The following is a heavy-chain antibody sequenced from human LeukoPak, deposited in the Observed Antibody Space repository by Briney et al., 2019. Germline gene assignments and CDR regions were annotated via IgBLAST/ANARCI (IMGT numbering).Heavy chain of an antibody. D-gene: IGHD2-15*01. CDR1: GGTFSSYA. J-gene: IGHJ4*02. CDR3: ARNRQVGYCSGGSCAAYYY. CDR2: IIPILGIA. Sequence: ASVKVSCKASGGTFSSYAISWVRQAPGQGLEWMGRIIPILGIANYAQKFQGGVTITADKSTSTAYMELSSLRSEDTAVYYCARNRQVGYCSGGSCAAYYYWGQGTLVTVSS. V-gene: IGHV1-69*04.